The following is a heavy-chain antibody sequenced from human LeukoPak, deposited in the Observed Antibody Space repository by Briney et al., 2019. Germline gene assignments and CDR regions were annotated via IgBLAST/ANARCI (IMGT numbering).Heavy chain of an antibody. CDR2: IYWTGST. J-gene: IGHJ3*01. CDR1: GGSISGSY. Sequence: SETLSLTCTVSGGSISGSYWCWIRQPPGKGLGWIGYIYWTGSTNYNPSLKSRVTISVDRSKNQFSLKLSSVTAADTAVYYCASRHYGDQPLLFWGQGTMVTVSS. V-gene: IGHV4-59*01. D-gene: IGHD4-17*01. CDR3: ASRHYGDQPLLF.